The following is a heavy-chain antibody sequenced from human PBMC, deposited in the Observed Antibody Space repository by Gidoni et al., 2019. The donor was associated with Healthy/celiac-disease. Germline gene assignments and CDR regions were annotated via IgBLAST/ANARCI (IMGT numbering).Heavy chain of an antibody. V-gene: IGHV4-31*03. CDR2: IYYSGST. J-gene: IGHJ4*02. CDR1: GCLIRRGCYY. D-gene: IGHD6-13*01. CDR3: ARALIQGQLVGYPYYFDY. Sequence: VQPQESGPGPVKPLQTPFPPCPFSGCLIRRGCYYWSWIRQHPGKGLEWIGYIYYSGSTYYNPSLKSRVTISVDTSKNQFSLKLSSVTAADTAVYYCARALIQGQLVGYPYYFDYWGQGTLVTVSS.